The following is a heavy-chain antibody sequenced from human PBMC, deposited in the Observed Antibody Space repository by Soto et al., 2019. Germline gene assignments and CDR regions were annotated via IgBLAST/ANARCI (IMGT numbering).Heavy chain of an antibody. CDR2: ISSSSSYI. J-gene: IGHJ4*02. D-gene: IGHD2-15*01. CDR1: GFTFSSYS. CDR3: AREGESATPAYY. Sequence: EVQLVESGGGLVKPGGSLRLSCAASGFTFSSYSMNWVRQAPGKGLEWVSSISSSSSYIYYADSVKGRFTISRDNAKNSLYLQMNSLRAEDTAVYYCAREGESATPAYYWGQGTLVTVSS. V-gene: IGHV3-21*01.